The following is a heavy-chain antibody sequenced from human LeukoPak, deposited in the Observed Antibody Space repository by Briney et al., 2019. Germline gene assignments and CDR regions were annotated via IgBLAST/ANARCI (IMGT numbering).Heavy chain of an antibody. CDR2: IRYDGNNK. CDR3: AKDRGRAVAGSEFDY. D-gene: IGHD6-19*01. V-gene: IGHV3-30*02. Sequence: GGSLRLSCAASGFTFSSYGMHWVRQAPGKGLEWVAFIRYDGNNKYYANSVKGRFTISRDNAKNTLYLEMNSLRAEDTALYYCAKDRGRAVAGSEFDYWGQGTLVTVSS. J-gene: IGHJ4*02. CDR1: GFTFSSYG.